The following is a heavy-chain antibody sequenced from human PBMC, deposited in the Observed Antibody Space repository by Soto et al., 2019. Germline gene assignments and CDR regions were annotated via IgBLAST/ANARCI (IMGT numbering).Heavy chain of an antibody. V-gene: IGHV1-2*04. CDR3: ARARIAVAGPETDY. CDR1: GYTFTGYY. D-gene: IGHD6-19*01. CDR2: INPNSGGT. J-gene: IGHJ4*02. Sequence: ASVKVSCKASGYTFTGYYMHWVRQAPGQGLEWMGWINPNSGGTNYAQKFQGWVTMTRDTSISTAYMELSRLRSDDTAVYYCARARIAVAGPETDYWGQGTLVTVSS.